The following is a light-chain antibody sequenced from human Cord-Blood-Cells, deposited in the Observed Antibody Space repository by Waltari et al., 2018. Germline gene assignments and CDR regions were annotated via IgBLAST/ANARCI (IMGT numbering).Light chain of an antibody. CDR1: SSAVGSYNH. J-gene: IGLJ3*02. Sequence: QSALTQPSSVSGSPGPSATIPCTGTSSAVGSYNHVSWYQQHPGNAPKLMIDDVSERPSGVPDLFSGSKSGNTASRTISGLQAEDEADYYCCSYAGSYTWVFGGGTKLTVL. V-gene: IGLV2-11*01. CDR2: DVS. CDR3: CSYAGSYTWV.